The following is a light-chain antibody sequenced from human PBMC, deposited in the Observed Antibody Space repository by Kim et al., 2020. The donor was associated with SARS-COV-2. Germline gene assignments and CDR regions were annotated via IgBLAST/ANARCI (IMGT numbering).Light chain of an antibody. Sequence: QSVLTQPPSASGTPGQRVTISCSGSSSNIGDVPVYWYQQLPGAAPKLLIYNNHQRPSGVPDRFSGSKSGTSASLAISGLRSEDEAYYYCASWYDGLRVFGGGTQLTVL. J-gene: IGLJ3*02. CDR1: SSNIGDVP. CDR3: ASWYDGLRV. CDR2: NNH. V-gene: IGLV1-47*01.